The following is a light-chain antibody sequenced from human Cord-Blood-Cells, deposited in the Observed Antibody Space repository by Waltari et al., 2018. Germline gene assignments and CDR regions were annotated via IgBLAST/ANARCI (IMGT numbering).Light chain of an antibody. CDR2: LNSDGSH. J-gene: IGLJ3*02. V-gene: IGLV4-69*01. CDR1: RGHSSYA. Sequence: QLALTQSPSAPASLGAPLQLTSPLSRGHSSYAIAWPQQQPEKGPRYLMKLNSDGSHSKGDGSPDRFSGSSSGAERYLTISSLQSEDEADYYCQTWGTGVFGGGTKLTVL. CDR3: QTWGTGV.